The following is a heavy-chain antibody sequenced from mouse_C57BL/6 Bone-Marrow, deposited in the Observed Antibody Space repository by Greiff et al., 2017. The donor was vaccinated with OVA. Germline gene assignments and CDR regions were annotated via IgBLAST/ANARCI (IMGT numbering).Heavy chain of an antibody. J-gene: IGHJ2*01. V-gene: IGHV1-42*01. CDR3: ARRVLDY. Sequence: VQLQQSGPELVKPGASVKISCKASGYSFTGYYMNWVKQSPEKSLEWIGEINPSTGGTTYNQKFKAKATLTVDQSSSTAYMQLKSLTSEDAAVYYCARRVLDYWGQGTTLTVSS. CDR1: GYSFTGYY. CDR2: INPSTGGT.